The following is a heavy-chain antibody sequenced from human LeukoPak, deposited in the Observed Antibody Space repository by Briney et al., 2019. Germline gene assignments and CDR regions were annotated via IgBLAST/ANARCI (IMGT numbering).Heavy chain of an antibody. Sequence: ASVKVSCKASGYTFTGYYMHWVRQAPGQGLEWMGWISPNSGGTNYAQKFQGRVTMTRDTSISTAYMELSRLRSDDTAVYYCARGLVVTAILGYYGMDVWGQGTTVTVSS. CDR3: ARGLVVTAILGYYGMDV. CDR1: GYTFTGYY. CDR2: ISPNSGGT. D-gene: IGHD2-21*02. J-gene: IGHJ6*02. V-gene: IGHV1-2*02.